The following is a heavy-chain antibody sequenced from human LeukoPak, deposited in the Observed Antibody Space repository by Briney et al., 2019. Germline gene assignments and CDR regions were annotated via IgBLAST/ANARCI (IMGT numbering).Heavy chain of an antibody. CDR1: GFTFSSYA. V-gene: IGHV3-21*04. CDR2: ISSSSSYI. Sequence: GGSLRLSCAASGFTFSSYAMNWVRQAPGKGLEWVSSISSSSSYIYYADLVQGRFTISRDNAKNSLYLQMNSLRAEDTAVYYCARDVVSGSYPHFDYWGQGTLVTVSS. CDR3: ARDVVSGSYPHFDY. D-gene: IGHD1-26*01. J-gene: IGHJ4*02.